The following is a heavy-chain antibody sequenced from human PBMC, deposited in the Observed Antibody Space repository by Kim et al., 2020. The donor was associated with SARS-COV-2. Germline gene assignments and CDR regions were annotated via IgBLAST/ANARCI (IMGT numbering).Heavy chain of an antibody. CDR3: AADDMMDVY. V-gene: IGHV1-58*01. CDR1: GLSFGRSA. J-gene: IGHJ4*02. CDR2: IVVGTGKT. D-gene: IGHD3-16*01. Sequence: SVKVSCQTPGLSFGRSAVQWVRQARGQRLEWIGWIVVGTGKTNYEQKFQETVTITRDMSTRTAYMELRSLSFDDTAVYYCAADDMMDVYWGLGTLVIVSS.